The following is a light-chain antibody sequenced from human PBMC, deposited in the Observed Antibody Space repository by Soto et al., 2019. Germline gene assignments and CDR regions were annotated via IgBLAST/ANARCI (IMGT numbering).Light chain of an antibody. CDR2: DAS. CDR1: QTVRNNY. V-gene: IGKV3-20*01. J-gene: IGKJ4*01. Sequence: EFLLTQGPHNLALSPDERTTLACRASQTVRNNYLAWYQQKPGQAPRLLIYDASSRATGIPDRFSGGGFGTDVTLTISRLEPEDFAVYYCQQFSSYPLTFGGGTKVDI. CDR3: QQFSSYPLT.